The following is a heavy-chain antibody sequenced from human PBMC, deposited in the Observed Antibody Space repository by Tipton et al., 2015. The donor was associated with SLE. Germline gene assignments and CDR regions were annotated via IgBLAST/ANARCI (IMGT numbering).Heavy chain of an antibody. Sequence: TLSLTCAVSGYSISTSDSNWWGCIRQPPGKGLEWIGYIYYRGTAYYNPSLRSRVTVSVDTSKNQFSLRLNSVTAVDTAVYYCARTFYGGGDAFDVWGQGTKVSVSS. D-gene: IGHD4-23*01. J-gene: IGHJ3*01. V-gene: IGHV4-28*01. CDR3: ARTFYGGGDAFDV. CDR1: GYSISTSDSNW. CDR2: IYYRGTA.